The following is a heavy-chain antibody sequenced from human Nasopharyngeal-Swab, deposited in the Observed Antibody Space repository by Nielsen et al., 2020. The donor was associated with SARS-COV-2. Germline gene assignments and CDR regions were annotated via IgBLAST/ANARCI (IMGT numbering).Heavy chain of an antibody. J-gene: IGHJ5*02. D-gene: IGHD6-19*01. V-gene: IGHV3-48*04. CDR2: ISTSGATI. CDR1: GFTFSNYA. Sequence: GGSLRLSCAASGFTFSNYAMTWVRQAPGKGLEWVSYISTSGATIHYADSVRGRFTISRDNAKKSLHLQMNSLRAEDTAVYYCARASRGWSWGQGTLVTVSS. CDR3: ARASRGWS.